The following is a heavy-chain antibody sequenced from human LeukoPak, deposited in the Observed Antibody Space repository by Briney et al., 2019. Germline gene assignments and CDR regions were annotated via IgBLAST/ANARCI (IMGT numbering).Heavy chain of an antibody. CDR3: AKDWDSGYYSRAEYFQH. Sequence: GGSLRLSCAASGFTFSSYAMHWVRQAPGKGLEWVAVISYDGSNKYYADSVKGRFTISRDNSKNTLYLQMNSLRAEDTAVYYCAKDWDSGYYSRAEYFQHWGQGTLVTVSS. D-gene: IGHD3-22*01. J-gene: IGHJ1*01. CDR1: GFTFSSYA. V-gene: IGHV3-30*04. CDR2: ISYDGSNK.